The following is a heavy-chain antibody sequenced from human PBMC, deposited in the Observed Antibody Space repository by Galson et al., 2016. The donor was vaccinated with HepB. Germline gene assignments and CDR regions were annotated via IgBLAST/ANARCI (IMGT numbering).Heavy chain of an antibody. J-gene: IGHJ4*02. CDR3: AVPYNDFWSGYYDVYFDY. Sequence: SLRLSCAASGFTFEDYAMHWVRQAPGKGLEWVSGITWGSGTIGYADSVKGRFTISRDNSKNTLYLQMNSLRAEDTAVYYCAVPYNDFWSGYYDVYFDYWGQGTLVAVSS. CDR1: GFTFEDYA. V-gene: IGHV3-9*01. CDR2: ITWGSGTI. D-gene: IGHD3-3*01.